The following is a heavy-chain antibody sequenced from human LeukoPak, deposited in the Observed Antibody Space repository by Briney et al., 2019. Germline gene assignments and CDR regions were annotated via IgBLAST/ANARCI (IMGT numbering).Heavy chain of an antibody. V-gene: IGHV3-30*18. D-gene: IGHD3-3*01. CDR2: ISYDGSNK. J-gene: IGHJ4*02. Sequence: GGSLRLSCAASGFTFSSYGMHWVRQAPGKGLEWVAVISYDGSNKYYPDSVKGRFTISRDNSKNTVYLQMNSLRAEDTAVYYCAKDLFGRSYYDFWSGYYIAGIDYWGQGTLVTVSS. CDR1: GFTFSSYG. CDR3: AKDLFGRSYYDFWSGYYIAGIDY.